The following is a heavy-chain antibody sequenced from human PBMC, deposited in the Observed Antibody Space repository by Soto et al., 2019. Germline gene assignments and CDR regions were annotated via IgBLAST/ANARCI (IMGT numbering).Heavy chain of an antibody. CDR1: GFTFSSYA. CDR2: ISSNGGST. D-gene: IGHD5-18*01. Sequence: GGSLRLSCAASGFTFSSYAMHWVRQAPGKGLEYVSAISSNGGSTYYANSVKGRFTISRDNSKNTLYLQMGSLRAEDMAVYYCARDSVDTASQYYYYYYMDVWGKGTTVTVSS. CDR3: ARDSVDTASQYYYYYYMDV. V-gene: IGHV3-64*01. J-gene: IGHJ6*03.